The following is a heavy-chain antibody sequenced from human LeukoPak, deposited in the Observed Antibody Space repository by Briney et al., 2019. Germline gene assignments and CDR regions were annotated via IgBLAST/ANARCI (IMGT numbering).Heavy chain of an antibody. J-gene: IGHJ4*02. CDR2: IYYSGST. V-gene: IGHV4-59*01. D-gene: IGHD3-10*01. CDR1: GGSISSYF. Sequence: SETLSLTCTVSGGSISSYFWSWVRQPPDKGLEWLGYIYYSGSTKYNPSLKSRVTISVDTSKNQFSLKLSSVTAADTAVYYCARIPLITMVRGYYFDYWGQGNLVTVSS. CDR3: ARIPLITMVRGYYFDY.